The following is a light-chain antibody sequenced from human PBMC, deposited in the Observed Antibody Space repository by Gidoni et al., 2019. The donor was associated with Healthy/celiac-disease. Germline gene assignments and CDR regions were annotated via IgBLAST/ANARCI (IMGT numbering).Light chain of an antibody. J-gene: IGKJ5*01. V-gene: IGKV3-11*01. CDR2: DAS. CDR3: QQRSNWPAT. Sequence: IVLTHSPATLSLSPGETATLSCRASQSVSSDLAWYQQKHGQAPRLLIYDASNRATGIPARFSASGSGTDFTLTISSLEPEDFAVYYCQQRSNWPATFGQGTRLEIK. CDR1: QSVSSD.